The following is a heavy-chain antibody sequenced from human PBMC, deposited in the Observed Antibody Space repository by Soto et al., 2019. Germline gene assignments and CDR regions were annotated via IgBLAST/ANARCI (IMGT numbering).Heavy chain of an antibody. J-gene: IGHJ5*02. CDR2: IWYDGSNK. D-gene: IGHD3-10*01. CDR3: ARTRGKFGELLS. Sequence: QPGGSLRLSCAAYGFTFSSYGMHWVRQAPGKGLEWVAVIWYDGSNKYYADSVKGRFTISRDNSKNTLYLQMNSLRAEDTAVYYCARTRGKFGELLSWGQGTLVTVSS. V-gene: IGHV3-33*01. CDR1: GFTFSSYG.